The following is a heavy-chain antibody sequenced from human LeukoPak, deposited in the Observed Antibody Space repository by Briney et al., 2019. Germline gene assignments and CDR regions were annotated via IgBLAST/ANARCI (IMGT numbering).Heavy chain of an antibody. CDR2: ISAYNGNT. J-gene: IGHJ4*02. D-gene: IGHD3-10*01. CDR3: ARDYYGSGSSDY. Sequence: ASVKVSCKASGYTFTSYGISWVRQAPGQGLEWMGWISAYNGNTNYAQKLQGRVTMTTDTSTSTAYMGLRSLRSEDTAVYYCARDYYGSGSSDYWGQGTLVTVSS. V-gene: IGHV1-18*01. CDR1: GYTFTSYG.